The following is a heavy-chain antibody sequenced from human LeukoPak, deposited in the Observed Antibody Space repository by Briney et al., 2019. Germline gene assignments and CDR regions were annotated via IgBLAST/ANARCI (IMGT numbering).Heavy chain of an antibody. CDR2: INSDGSST. CDR3: ARRLRYFDWLPYGDAFDI. CDR1: GFTFSSYW. D-gene: IGHD3-9*01. J-gene: IGHJ3*02. V-gene: IGHV3-74*01. Sequence: GGSLRLSCAASGFTFSSYWMHWVRQAPGKGLVWVSRINSDGSSTSYADSVKGRFTTSRDNAKNTLYLQMNSLRAEDTAVYYCARRLRYFDWLPYGDAFDIWGQGTMVTVSS.